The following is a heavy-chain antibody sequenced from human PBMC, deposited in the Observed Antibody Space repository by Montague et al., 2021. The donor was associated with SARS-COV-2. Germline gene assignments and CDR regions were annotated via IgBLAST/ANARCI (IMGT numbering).Heavy chain of an antibody. CDR1: GDSIISNNW. CDR3: ARLISMSRGPIRHYMWFDP. D-gene: IGHD3-10*01. J-gene: IGHJ5*02. Sequence: SETLSLTCAVSGDSIISNNWWSWVRQTPHKGLEWIGAIYHLGGTNYNPSLESRITMSIDKSNNQFSLTLTSVTAADSVVYHCARLISMSRGPIRHYMWFDPWGPGTLVTVSS. V-gene: IGHV4-4*02. CDR2: IYHLGGT.